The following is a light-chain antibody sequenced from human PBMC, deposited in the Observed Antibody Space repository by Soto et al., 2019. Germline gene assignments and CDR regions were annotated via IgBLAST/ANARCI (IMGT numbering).Light chain of an antibody. CDR2: SND. CDR1: SSNIGSNT. CDR3: AAWDDSLNGWV. V-gene: IGLV1-44*01. Sequence: QSVLTQAPSASRTPGQRVTISCSGSSSNIGSNTVTWYQQVPGTAPKLLIYSNDQRPSGVPDRFSGSKSGTSASLAIAGLQSEDEADYYCAAWDDSLNGWVFGGGTKVTVL. J-gene: IGLJ3*02.